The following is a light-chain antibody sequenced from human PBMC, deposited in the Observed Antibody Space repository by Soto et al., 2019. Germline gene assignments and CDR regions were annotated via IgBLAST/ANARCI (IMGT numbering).Light chain of an antibody. Sequence: IVLTQAPGILSLSPGEGDTLSCRASQSLSNFFLAWYQQKPGQAPRLLIYGTSIRATGIPDRFSGSGSGTDFTLTISRLEPEDFAVYYCQQYGSSGTFGQGTKVDIK. V-gene: IGKV3-20*01. CDR1: QSLSNFF. J-gene: IGKJ1*01. CDR3: QQYGSSGT. CDR2: GTS.